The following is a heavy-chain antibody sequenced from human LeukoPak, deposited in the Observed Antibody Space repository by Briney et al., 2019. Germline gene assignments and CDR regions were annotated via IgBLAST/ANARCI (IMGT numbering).Heavy chain of an antibody. CDR3: ARRSYDSSGYYQNWFDP. J-gene: IGHJ5*02. D-gene: IGHD3-22*01. CDR2: IDPSDSYT. Sequence: GESLRISCKGSGYSFTSYWISWVRQMPGKGLEWMGRIDPSDSYTNYSPSFQGHVTISADKSISTAYLQWSSLKASDTAMYYCARRSYDSSGYYQNWFDPWGQGTLITVSS. CDR1: GYSFTSYW. V-gene: IGHV5-10-1*01.